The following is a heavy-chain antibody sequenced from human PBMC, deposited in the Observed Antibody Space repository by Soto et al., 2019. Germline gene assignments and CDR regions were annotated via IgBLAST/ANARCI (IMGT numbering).Heavy chain of an antibody. V-gene: IGHV5-51*01. CDR2: IYPGDSDT. D-gene: IGHD6-13*01. Sequence: GESLTISCKGSGYSFTSYWIGWVRQMPGKGLELMGIIYPGDSDTRYSPSFQGQVTISADKSISTAYLQWRSLKASDTAMYYCARTAAAGKYYYGMDVWGQGTTVTVSS. J-gene: IGHJ6*02. CDR3: ARTAAAGKYYYGMDV. CDR1: GYSFTSYW.